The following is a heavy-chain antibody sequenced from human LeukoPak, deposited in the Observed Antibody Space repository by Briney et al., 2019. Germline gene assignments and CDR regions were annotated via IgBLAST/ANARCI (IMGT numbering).Heavy chain of an antibody. CDR2: IIPVFGTP. CDR1: GSTFKNHD. Sequence: SVKVSCKASGSTFKNHDINWVRQAPGQGLEWMGGIIPVFGTPNYAQRFQGRVRITADESTTTAYMELSRLRSDDTALYYCARGGRYCRSTSCWDFWGQGTLVTVSS. J-gene: IGHJ4*02. CDR3: ARGGRYCRSTSCWDF. V-gene: IGHV1-69*01. D-gene: IGHD2-2*01.